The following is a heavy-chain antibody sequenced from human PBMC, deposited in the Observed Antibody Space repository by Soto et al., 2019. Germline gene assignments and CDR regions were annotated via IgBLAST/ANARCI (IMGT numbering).Heavy chain of an antibody. V-gene: IGHV3-73*02. CDR3: TNPQVYYGMDV. CDR1: GFTFSGSA. Sequence: EVQLVESGGGLVQPGGSLKLSCAASGFTFSGSAVHWVRQASGKGLEWVGRIRSKANNYATAYAASVQGRFTIFRDDLKNTAYLQTNSLKTEDTAVYYCTNPQVYYGMDVWGQGTTVTVSS. CDR2: IRSKANNYAT. J-gene: IGHJ6*02.